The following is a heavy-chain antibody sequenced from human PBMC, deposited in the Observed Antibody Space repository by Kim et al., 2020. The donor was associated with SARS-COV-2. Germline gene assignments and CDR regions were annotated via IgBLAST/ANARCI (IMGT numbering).Heavy chain of an antibody. CDR2: ISSSSSTI. D-gene: IGHD5-12*01. Sequence: GGSLRLSCAASGFTFSSYSMNWVRQAPGKGLEWVSYISSSSSTIYYADSVKGRFTISRDNAKNSLYLQMNSLRDEDTAVYYCARDTPYSGYDFWFDPWGQGTLVTVSS. J-gene: IGHJ5*02. CDR3: ARDTPYSGYDFWFDP. V-gene: IGHV3-48*02. CDR1: GFTFSSYS.